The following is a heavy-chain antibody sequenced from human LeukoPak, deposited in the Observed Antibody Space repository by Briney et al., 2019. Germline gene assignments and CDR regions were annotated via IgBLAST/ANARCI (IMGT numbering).Heavy chain of an antibody. CDR3: ASHDFWSGYPDY. CDR1: GFTFSSYS. D-gene: IGHD3-3*01. J-gene: IGHJ4*02. V-gene: IGHV3-48*01. CDR2: ISSSSTTI. Sequence: GGSLRLSCSASGFTFSSYSMNWVRQAPGKGLEWVSYISSSSTTIYYADSVKGRFTISRDNAKNSLYLQMNSLRVADTAVYYCASHDFWSGYPDYWGQGTLVTVSS.